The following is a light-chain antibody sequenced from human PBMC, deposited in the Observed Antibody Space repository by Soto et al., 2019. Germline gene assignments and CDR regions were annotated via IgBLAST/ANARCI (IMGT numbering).Light chain of an antibody. J-gene: IGLJ1*01. V-gene: IGLV1-40*01. Sequence: QSVLTQPPSVSGAPGQRVTISCTGSSSNIGAGYDVHWYQQLPGTAPKLLIYGNSNRPSGVPDRFSGSKSGTSASLAITGLQDEDEADYYCQSYYSSRSGSSGFGTGTKVTVL. CDR1: SSNIGAGYD. CDR3: QSYYSSRSGSSG. CDR2: GNS.